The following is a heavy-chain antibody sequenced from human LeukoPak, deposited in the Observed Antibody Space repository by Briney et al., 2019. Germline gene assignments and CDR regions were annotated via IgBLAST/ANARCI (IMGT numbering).Heavy chain of an antibody. CDR2: IIPIFGST. CDR1: GGTFNEYG. Sequence: SVKVSCKAPGGTFNEYGISWVRQAPGQGLEWMGGIIPIFGSTKYAPKFQGRVTMTADESTSTAYVEVNSLTSEDTAIYYCATTVIFGISKYQYMDDWGKGTTVAVFS. D-gene: IGHD3-3*01. V-gene: IGHV1-69*13. CDR3: ATTVIFGISKYQYMDD. J-gene: IGHJ6*03.